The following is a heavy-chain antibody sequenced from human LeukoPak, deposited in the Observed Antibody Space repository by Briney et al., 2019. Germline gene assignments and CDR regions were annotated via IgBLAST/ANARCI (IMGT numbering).Heavy chain of an antibody. CDR2: ISRSGSTK. CDR3: ARVLRYCSGGNCYSGGLGYMDV. V-gene: IGHV3-48*03. J-gene: IGHJ6*03. Sequence: PGGSLRLSCAASGFTFSSYEMNWVRQAPGEGLEWVSSISRSGSTKYYADSVKGRSTISRDNAKNSLFLQMNSLRAEDTAVYYCARVLRYCSGGNCYSGGLGYMDVWGKGTTVTISS. CDR1: GFTFSSYE. D-gene: IGHD2-15*01.